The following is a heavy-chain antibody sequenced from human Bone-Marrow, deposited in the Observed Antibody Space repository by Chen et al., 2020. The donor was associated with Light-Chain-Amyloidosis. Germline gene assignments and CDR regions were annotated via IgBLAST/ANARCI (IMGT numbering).Heavy chain of an antibody. J-gene: IGHJ4*02. Sequence: EVQLEQSGPEVKKPGESLKISCKGHGYTLPNYWIGWVRQMPGKGLEWMGVIYPDDSDARYSPSFEGHVTISADKSITTAYLQWRSLKASDTAMYYCARRRDGYNFDYWGQGTLVTVSS. V-gene: IGHV5-51*01. CDR1: GYTLPNYW. CDR2: IYPDDSDA. CDR3: ARRRDGYNFDY. D-gene: IGHD5-12*01.